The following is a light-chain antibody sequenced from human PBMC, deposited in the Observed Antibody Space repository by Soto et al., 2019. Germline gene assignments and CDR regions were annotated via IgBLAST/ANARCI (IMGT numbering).Light chain of an antibody. V-gene: IGKV3-15*01. J-gene: IGKJ5*01. CDR1: QSLRGS. CDR3: QQYSNWPPTT. CDR2: GAS. Sequence: DIVLTQSPATLSVSPWERATLSCKASQSLRGSLARYQQKPGQAPRLLLYGASTRATGIPARFSGTGSGTEFTLTISSLQSEAVAVYYCQQYSNWPPTTFGQGTRLEI.